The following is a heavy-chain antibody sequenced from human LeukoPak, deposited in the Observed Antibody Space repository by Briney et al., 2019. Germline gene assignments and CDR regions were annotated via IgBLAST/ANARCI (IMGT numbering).Heavy chain of an antibody. D-gene: IGHD2-8*01. J-gene: IGHJ5*02. CDR1: GGTLSRFA. CDR3: ARSCCTNSSVGNWFDP. V-gene: IGHV1-69*13. Sequence: GASVKVSCKASGGTLSRFAISWVRQAPGQGLEWMGGIIAIFGTANYAQKFQGRATITADESTGTVYMELSSLRSEDTAVYYCARSCCTNSSVGNWFDPWGQGTLVTVSS. CDR2: IIAIFGTA.